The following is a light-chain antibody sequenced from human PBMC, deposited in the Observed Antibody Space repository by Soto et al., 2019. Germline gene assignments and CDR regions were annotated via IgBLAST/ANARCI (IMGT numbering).Light chain of an antibody. CDR2: DAS. V-gene: IGKV3-11*01. CDR3: HQRIKWRFP. Sequence: ELVLTQSPATLSLSPGDRATLSCRASQSVTDSLAWFQQRPGQSPRLVIFDASNRATGIPPRFSGSGSGTAFTLTISSLEPEDFAVYYCHQRIKWRFPFGPGTKVDIK. CDR1: QSVTDS. J-gene: IGKJ3*01.